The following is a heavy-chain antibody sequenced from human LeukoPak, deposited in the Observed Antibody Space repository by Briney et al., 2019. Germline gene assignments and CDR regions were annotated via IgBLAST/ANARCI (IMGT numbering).Heavy chain of an antibody. Sequence: SETLSLTCTVSHGSISTYYWDWIRQPPGKALEWIGYIYSSGNTNYNPSLKSRVTMSVDTSKNHFSLRLSSVTPAVTAVYYCARGGSRFSDWGQGTLVTVSS. CDR2: IYSSGNT. D-gene: IGHD3-3*01. V-gene: IGHV4-59*01. CDR3: ARGGSRFSD. CDR1: HGSISTYY. J-gene: IGHJ4*01.